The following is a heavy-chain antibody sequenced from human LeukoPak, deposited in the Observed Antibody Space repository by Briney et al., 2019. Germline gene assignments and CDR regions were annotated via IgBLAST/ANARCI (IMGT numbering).Heavy chain of an antibody. D-gene: IGHD6-19*01. CDR2: IYSGGSP. CDR1: GFSVSGNY. V-gene: IGHV3-53*01. Sequence: GGSLRLSCAASGFSVSGNYISWVRQAPGKGLEWVSVIYSGGSPYYADSVKDRFTISRDNAKNSLYLQMNSLRAEDTALYYCVRGASGWSLGYWGQGSLVTVSS. CDR3: VRGASGWSLGY. J-gene: IGHJ4*02.